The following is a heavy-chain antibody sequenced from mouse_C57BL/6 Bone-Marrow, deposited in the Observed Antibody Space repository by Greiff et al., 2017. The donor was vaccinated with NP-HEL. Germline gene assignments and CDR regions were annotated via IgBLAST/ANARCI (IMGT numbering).Heavy chain of an antibody. D-gene: IGHD6-2*01. V-gene: IGHV1-59*01. J-gene: IGHJ4*01. CDR2: IDPSDSYT. Sequence: VQLQQPGAELVRPGTSVKLSCKASGYTFTSYWMHWVKQRPGQGLEWIGVIDPSDSYTNYNQKFKGKATLTVDTSSSTAYMQLSSLKSEDSAVYYCARRVSYAMDYWGQGTSVTVSS. CDR3: ARRVSYAMDY. CDR1: GYTFTSYW.